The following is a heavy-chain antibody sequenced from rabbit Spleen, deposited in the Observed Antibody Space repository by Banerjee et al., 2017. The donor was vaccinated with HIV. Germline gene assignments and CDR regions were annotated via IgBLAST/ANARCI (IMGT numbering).Heavy chain of an antibody. V-gene: IGHV1S45*01. D-gene: IGHD1-1*01. CDR3: ARYVDSSGDYNL. CDR2: IDTSSSGFT. J-gene: IGHJ4*01. CDR1: GFDFSSGYD. Sequence: QQQLEESGGDLVKPEGSLTLTCKASGFDFSSGYDMCWVRQAPGKGLEWIACIDTSSSGFTYFASWAKGRFTISKTSSTTVTLQATSLTAADTAAYFCARYVDSSGDYNLWGPGTLVTVS.